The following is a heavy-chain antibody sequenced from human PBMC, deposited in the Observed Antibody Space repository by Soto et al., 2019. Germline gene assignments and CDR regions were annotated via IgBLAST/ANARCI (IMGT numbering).Heavy chain of an antibody. D-gene: IGHD2-21*01. CDR3: AADRDVVIVEYDAFDI. CDR2: IVVGSGNT. J-gene: IGHJ3*02. CDR1: GFTFTSSA. Sequence: SVKVSCKASGFTFTSSAVQWVRQARGQRLEWIGWIVVGSGNTNYAQKFQERVTITRDMSTSTAYMELSSLRSEDTAVYYCAADRDVVIVEYDAFDIWGQGTMVTVSS. V-gene: IGHV1-58*01.